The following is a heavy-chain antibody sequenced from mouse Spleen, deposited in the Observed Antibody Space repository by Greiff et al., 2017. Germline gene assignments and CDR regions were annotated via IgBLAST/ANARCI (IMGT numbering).Heavy chain of an antibody. J-gene: IGHJ4*01. D-gene: IGHD3-1*01. CDR3: ARDRGRGYAMDY. Sequence: EVQLVESGPGLVKPSQSLSLTCSVTGYSITSGYYWNWIRQFPGNKLEWMGYISYDGSNNYNPSLKNRISITRDTSKNQFFLKLNSVTTEDTATYYCARDRGRGYAMDYWGQGTSVTVSS. CDR1: GYSITSGYY. CDR2: ISYDGSN. V-gene: IGHV3-6*01.